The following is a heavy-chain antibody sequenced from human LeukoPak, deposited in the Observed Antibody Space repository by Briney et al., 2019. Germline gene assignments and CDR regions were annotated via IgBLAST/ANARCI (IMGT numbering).Heavy chain of an antibody. V-gene: IGHV3-7*01. CDR3: ARGDFNDYGDYVDAFDI. Sequence: GGSLRLSCAASGFTFSSYWLSRVRQAPGKGLEWVANIKQDGSEKYYVDSVKGRFTISRDNAKNSLYLQMNSLRAEDTAVYYCARGDFNDYGDYVDAFDIWGQGTMVTVSS. D-gene: IGHD4-17*01. CDR1: GFTFSSYW. J-gene: IGHJ3*02. CDR2: IKQDGSEK.